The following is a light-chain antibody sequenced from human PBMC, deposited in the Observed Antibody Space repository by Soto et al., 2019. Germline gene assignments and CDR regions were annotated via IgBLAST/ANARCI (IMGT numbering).Light chain of an antibody. CDR2: AAS. CDR1: QGISNY. Sequence: DIQMTQSPSSLSASVGDRVTITCRASQGISNYLAWYQQKPGKVPRLLIYAASTLQSGVLSRFSGSGTGTDFTLTISSLQPEDVAPYYCQAYNSAPWTFGQGTKVEIK. V-gene: IGKV1-27*01. J-gene: IGKJ1*01. CDR3: QAYNSAPWT.